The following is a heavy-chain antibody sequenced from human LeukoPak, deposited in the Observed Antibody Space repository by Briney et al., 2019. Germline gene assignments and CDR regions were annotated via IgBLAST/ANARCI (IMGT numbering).Heavy chain of an antibody. V-gene: IGHV3-15*01. CDR3: SYYYDSSGYVDY. D-gene: IGHD3-22*01. J-gene: IGHJ4*02. Sequence: GGSLRLSCAASGITFSDAWMNWVRQAPGKGLEWVGRIKSKADGGTIDYAAPVKGRFTISRDDSKNTVYMQMNSLKTEDTAVYYCSYYYDSSGYVDYWGQGTLVTVSS. CDR2: IKSKADGGTI. CDR1: GITFSDAW.